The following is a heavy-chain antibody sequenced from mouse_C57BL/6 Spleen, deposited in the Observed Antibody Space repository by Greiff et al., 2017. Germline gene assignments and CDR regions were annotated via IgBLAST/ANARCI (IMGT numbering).Heavy chain of an antibody. CDR1: GYTFTEYT. CDR3: ARHEDDYYGSSDYFDY. J-gene: IGHJ2*01. D-gene: IGHD1-1*01. CDR2: FYPGSGSI. Sequence: VKLMESGAELVKPGASVKLSCKASGYTFTEYTIHWVKQRSGQGLEWIGWFYPGSGSIKYNEKFKDKATLTADKSSSTVYMELSRLTSEDSAVYFCARHEDDYYGSSDYFDYWGQGTTLTVSS. V-gene: IGHV1-62-2*01.